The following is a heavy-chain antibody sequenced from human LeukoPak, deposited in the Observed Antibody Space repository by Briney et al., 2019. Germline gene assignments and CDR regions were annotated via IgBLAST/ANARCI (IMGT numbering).Heavy chain of an antibody. CDR3: AREGRSSIPGY. V-gene: IGHV4-4*07. D-gene: IGHD2-21*01. CDR1: GGSISSYY. CDR2: ISASGNT. Sequence: SETLSLTCTVSGGSISSYYWTWVRQSAGKGLEWIGRISASGNTNYNPSLKSRVTMSVDTSTNQFSLKLTSVTAADTAVYYCAREGRSSIPGYWGQGTLVTVSS. J-gene: IGHJ4*02.